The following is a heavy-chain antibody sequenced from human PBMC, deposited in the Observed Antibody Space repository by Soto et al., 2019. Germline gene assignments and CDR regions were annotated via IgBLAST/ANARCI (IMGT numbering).Heavy chain of an antibody. V-gene: IGHV1-18*01. CDR3: ARGGYYDSSGARNYHYYGMNV. CDR1: GYTFSSYA. Sequence: QAQLVQSGAEVKKPGASVRVSCKATGYTFSSYAISWVRQAPGQGLEWLGWISPYSDETQYAQKTQGRVFMTIDRSARTAYLDLRRLISDDTAVYYCARGGYYDSSGARNYHYYGMNVWGQGITVTVSS. J-gene: IGHJ6*02. D-gene: IGHD3-22*01. CDR2: ISPYSDET.